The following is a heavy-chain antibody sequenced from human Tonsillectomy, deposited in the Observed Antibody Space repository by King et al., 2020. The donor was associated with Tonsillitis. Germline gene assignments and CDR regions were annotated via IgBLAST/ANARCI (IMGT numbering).Heavy chain of an antibody. D-gene: IGHD1-26*01. CDR2: ISHSGTT. V-gene: IGHV4-4*02. J-gene: IGHJ6*03. CDR1: GGSISSTNW. CDR3: ARPRGTYMDV. Sequence: QLQESGPGLVKPSGTLSLTCAVSGGSISSTNWWSWGRQPPGKGLEWIGEISHSGTTNYTPSLKSRVTMSLDKSKNQFSLKLSSVTAADTAVYYCARPRGTYMDVWGKGTTVAVSS.